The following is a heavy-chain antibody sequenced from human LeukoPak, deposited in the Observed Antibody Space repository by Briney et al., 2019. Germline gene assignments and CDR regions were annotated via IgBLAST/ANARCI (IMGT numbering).Heavy chain of an antibody. J-gene: IGHJ6*03. CDR1: GVNFSSYD. V-gene: IGHV3-48*03. Sequence: PGGSLRLSCAASGVNFSSYDMNWVRQAPGKGLEWISYISRSDGTRYYADSVKGRFTISRDNAKNSVYLQMNSLRGEDTGVYYCVSSLTGSRSNWEHYYYMDVWGKGTTVTVAS. CDR2: ISRSDGTR. CDR3: VSSLTGSRSNWEHYYYMDV. D-gene: IGHD1-1*01.